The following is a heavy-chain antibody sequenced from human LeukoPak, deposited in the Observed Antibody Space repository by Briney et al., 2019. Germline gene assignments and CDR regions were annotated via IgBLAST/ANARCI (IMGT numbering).Heavy chain of an antibody. Sequence: GESLKISCKGSGYSFTGYWIGWVRQMPGKGLEWMGIIYPGDSDTRYSPSFQGQVTISADKSISTAYLQWSSLKASDTAMYYCARIAQYYYDSSHFDYWGQGTLVTVSS. CDR2: IYPGDSDT. J-gene: IGHJ4*02. D-gene: IGHD3-22*01. V-gene: IGHV5-51*01. CDR1: GYSFTGYW. CDR3: ARIAQYYYDSSHFDY.